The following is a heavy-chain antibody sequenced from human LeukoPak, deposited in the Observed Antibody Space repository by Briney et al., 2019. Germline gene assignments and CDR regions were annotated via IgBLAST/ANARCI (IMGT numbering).Heavy chain of an antibody. CDR2: IYYSGST. V-gene: IGHV4-30-4*01. CDR1: GGSISSGDYY. J-gene: IGHJ4*02. CDR3: ARWVVRGVRPPSFDY. Sequence: PSQTLSLTCTVSGGSISSGDYYWSWIRQPPGKGLEWIGYIYYSGSTYYNPSLKSRVTISVNTSKNQFSLKLSSVTAADTAVYYCARWVVRGVRPPSFDYWGQGTLVTVSS. D-gene: IGHD3-10*01.